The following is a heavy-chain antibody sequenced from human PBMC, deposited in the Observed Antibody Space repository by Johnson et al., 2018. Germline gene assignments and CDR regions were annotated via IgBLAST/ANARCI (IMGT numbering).Heavy chain of an antibody. CDR3: AKDILVAGIAFDI. J-gene: IGHJ3*02. V-gene: IGHV3-9*01. CDR1: GFTFDDYA. Sequence: VRLVESGGGLAQPGRSLRLSCAASGFTFDDYAMHWVRQAPGTGLEWVARISRNREIIVYAESVKGPFTISRDTAKNPLYLPMNSLRAEDTVLFYFAKDILVAGIAFDIWGQGTMVTVSS. CDR2: ISRNREII. D-gene: IGHD6-19*01.